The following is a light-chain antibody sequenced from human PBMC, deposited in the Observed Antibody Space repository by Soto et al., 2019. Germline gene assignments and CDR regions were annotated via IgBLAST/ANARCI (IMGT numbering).Light chain of an antibody. CDR3: ATWDDSLNGHVV. V-gene: IGLV1-44*01. CDR1: RSNIGSNT. J-gene: IGLJ2*01. CDR2: SNN. Sequence: QSVLTQPPSESGTPGQRVTLSCSGSRSNIGSNTVNWYQQLPGTAPKFLIYSNNQRPSGVPKRFSGSKSGTSASLAISGLQSEDEADYYCATWDDSLNGHVVFGGGTKLTGL.